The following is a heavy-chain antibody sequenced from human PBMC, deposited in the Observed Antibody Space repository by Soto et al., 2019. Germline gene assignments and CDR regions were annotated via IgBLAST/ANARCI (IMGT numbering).Heavy chain of an antibody. J-gene: IGHJ4*02. D-gene: IGHD1-20*01. CDR1: SGSISVTDVF. CDR3: ARITGRHLDY. CDR2: VDYSGTA. Sequence: SETLSLTCTVSSGSISVTDVFWGWVRQPPGKGLEWIGNVDYSGTAYFSPSLATRVTFHVDTSKNQFSLTLYSVTAADTAVYYCARITGRHLDYWGQGILVTVSS. V-gene: IGHV4-39*01.